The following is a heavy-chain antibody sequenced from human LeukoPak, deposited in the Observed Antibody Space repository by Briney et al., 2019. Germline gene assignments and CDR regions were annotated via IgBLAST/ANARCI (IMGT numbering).Heavy chain of an antibody. V-gene: IGHV4-34*01. J-gene: IGHJ4*02. CDR1: GGSFSGYY. Sequence: SETLSLTCAVYGGSFSGYYWSWIRQPPGKGLEWIGEINHSGSTNYNPSLKSRVTISVDTSKNQISLKLNSVTAADTAVYYCGRDSRGPDYWGQGTLVTVSS. CDR2: INHSGST. CDR3: GRDSRGPDY. D-gene: IGHD3-22*01.